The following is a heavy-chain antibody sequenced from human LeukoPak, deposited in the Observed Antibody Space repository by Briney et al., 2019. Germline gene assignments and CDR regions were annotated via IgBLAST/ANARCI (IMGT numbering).Heavy chain of an antibody. CDR1: GFTFSSYS. V-gene: IGHV3-21*01. D-gene: IGHD3-10*01. J-gene: IGHJ4*02. Sequence: PGGSLRLSCAASGFTFSSYSMNWVRQAPGKGLEWVSSISSSSSYIYYADSVEGRFTISRDNAKNSLYLQMNSLRAEDTAVYYCARDGVNRYGSGSHDFDYWGQGTLVTVSS. CDR2: ISSSSSYI. CDR3: ARDGVNRYGSGSHDFDY.